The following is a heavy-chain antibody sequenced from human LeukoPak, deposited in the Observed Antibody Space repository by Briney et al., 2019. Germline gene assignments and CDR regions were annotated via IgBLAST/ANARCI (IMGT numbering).Heavy chain of an antibody. Sequence: PGGSLRLSCAASGFTFSSYAMHWVRQAPGKGLEWVAVISYDGSNKYYADSVKGRFTISRDNSKNTPYLQMNSLRAEDTAVYYCARDRIQLWPRYYFDYWGQGTLVTVSS. V-gene: IGHV3-30-3*01. CDR2: ISYDGSNK. J-gene: IGHJ4*02. CDR1: GFTFSSYA. D-gene: IGHD5-18*01. CDR3: ARDRIQLWPRYYFDY.